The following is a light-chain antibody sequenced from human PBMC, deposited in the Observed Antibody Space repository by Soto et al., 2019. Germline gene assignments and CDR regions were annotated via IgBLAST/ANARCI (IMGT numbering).Light chain of an antibody. Sequence: EIVLTQSPATLSLSPGERATLSCRASQSVSSYLDWYQLKPGQSPRLLIYDASNSSTGIPARFSGSGCGTDFNLTISSLEPEDFAVYYWQQRSNWPTITVGQGTRLEIK. V-gene: IGKV3-11*01. CDR1: QSVSSY. CDR3: QQRSNWPTIT. J-gene: IGKJ5*01. CDR2: DAS.